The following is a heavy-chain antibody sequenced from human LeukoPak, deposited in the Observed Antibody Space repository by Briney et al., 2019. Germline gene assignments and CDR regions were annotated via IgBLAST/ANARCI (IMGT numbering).Heavy chain of an antibody. V-gene: IGHV3-23*01. CDR1: GFTFSSYA. CDR2: ISGSGGST. D-gene: IGHD6-6*01. CDR3: AKGSSSSEWFDC. Sequence: GGSLRLPCAASGFTFSSYAMSWVRQAPGKGLEWVSAISGSGGSTYYADSVKGRFTISRDNSKNTLYLQMNSLRAEDTAVYYCAKGSSSSEWFDCWGQGTLVTVSS. J-gene: IGHJ4*02.